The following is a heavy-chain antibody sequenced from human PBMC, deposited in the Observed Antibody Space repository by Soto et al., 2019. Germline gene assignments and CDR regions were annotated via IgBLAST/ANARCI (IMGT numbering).Heavy chain of an antibody. J-gene: IGHJ1*01. Sequence: SQTLSLTCVISGDSVSSNSAAWNWIRQSPSRGLEWLGRTYYRSKWYNDYAVSVKSRITNNPDTSKNQFSLQLNSVTPEDTAVYYCARGIVGATSPEYFEHWGQGTLVTVSS. CDR1: GDSVSSNSAA. CDR3: ARGIVGATSPEYFEH. V-gene: IGHV6-1*01. D-gene: IGHD1-26*01. CDR2: TYYRSKWYN.